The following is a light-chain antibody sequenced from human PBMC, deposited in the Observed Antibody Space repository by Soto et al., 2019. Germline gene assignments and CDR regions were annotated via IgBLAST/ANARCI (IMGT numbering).Light chain of an antibody. Sequence: EIVLTQSPGTLSLSPGERATLSCRASQSVSSSYLAWYQQKPGQAPRLLIYGASSRATGIPDRFSGSGSGTDFTLTISRLEPEDFAVYYCQQYGSSPLITFGQGTLLEMK. J-gene: IGKJ5*01. V-gene: IGKV3-20*01. CDR1: QSVSSSY. CDR3: QQYGSSPLIT. CDR2: GAS.